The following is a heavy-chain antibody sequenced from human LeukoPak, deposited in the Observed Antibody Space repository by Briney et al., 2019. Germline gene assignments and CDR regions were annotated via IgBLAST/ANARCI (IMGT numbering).Heavy chain of an antibody. CDR1: GFTFSSYA. CDR3: AKDLTMIVVVTTTSRGDY. Sequence: GGSLRLSCAASGFTFSSYAMSWVRRAPGKGLEWVSATSGSGGSTYYADSVKGRFTISRDNSKNTLYLQMNSLRAEDTAVYYCAKDLTMIVVVTTTSRGDYWGQGTLVTVSS. CDR2: TSGSGGST. V-gene: IGHV3-23*01. D-gene: IGHD3-22*01. J-gene: IGHJ4*02.